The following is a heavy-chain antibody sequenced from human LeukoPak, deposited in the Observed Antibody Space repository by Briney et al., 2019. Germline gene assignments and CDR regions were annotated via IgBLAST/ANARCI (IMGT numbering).Heavy chain of an antibody. CDR1: GGSISSYY. CDR3: ARVRNVVVPAAMKDYYYMDV. V-gene: IGHV4-59*01. Sequence: PSETLSLTCTVSGGSISSYYWSWIRQPPGKGLEWIGYIYYSGSTNYNPSLKSRVTISVDTSKNQFSLKLSSVTAADTAVYYCARVRNVVVPAAMKDYYYMDVWGKGTTVTVSS. CDR2: IYYSGST. D-gene: IGHD2-2*01. J-gene: IGHJ6*03.